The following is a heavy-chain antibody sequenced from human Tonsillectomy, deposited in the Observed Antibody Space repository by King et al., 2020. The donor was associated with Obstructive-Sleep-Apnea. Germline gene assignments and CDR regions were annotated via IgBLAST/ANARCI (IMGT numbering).Heavy chain of an antibody. Sequence: VQLMESGGGLVQPGGSLRLSCTASGFTFRNYVMSWVRQAPGKGLEWVSGISYSGDSTYYADYVKGRFTVSRDNSKNTLYLEMNSLRAEDSAIYYCANLPVVVPAATGPGYNYYGMDVWGQGTTVTVSS. CDR1: GFTFRNYV. D-gene: IGHD2-2*01. CDR2: ISYSGDST. V-gene: IGHV3-23*01. CDR3: ANLPVVVPAATGPGYNYYGMDV. J-gene: IGHJ6*02.